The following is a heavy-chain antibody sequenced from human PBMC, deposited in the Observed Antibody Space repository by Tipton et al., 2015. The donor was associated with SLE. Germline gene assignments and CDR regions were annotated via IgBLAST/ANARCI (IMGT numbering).Heavy chain of an antibody. CDR1: GGSISSGSYY. CDR3: ARARLQSTHNWFDP. V-gene: IGHV4-61*02. D-gene: IGHD4-11*01. Sequence: LRLSSTVSGGSISSGSYYWSWIRQPAGRGPEWIGRIYTSGSTNYNPSLKSRVTISVDTSKNQFSLKLSSVTAADTAVYYCARARLQSTHNWFDPWGQGTLVTVSS. J-gene: IGHJ5*02. CDR2: IYTSGST.